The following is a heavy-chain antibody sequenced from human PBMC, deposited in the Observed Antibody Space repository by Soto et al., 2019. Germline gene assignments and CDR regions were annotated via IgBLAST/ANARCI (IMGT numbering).Heavy chain of an antibody. CDR1: GYTFTSYG. V-gene: IGHV1-18*01. CDR3: ARNILGGTTDY. Sequence: XSVKVSFNASGYTFTSYGISLVRQAPGQGLEWMGWINAGKGDTKYPQRFQGRVTITRDTSASTAYMELRSLRSEDTAVYYCARNILGGTTDYWGPGTLVTAPQ. CDR2: INAGKGDT. D-gene: IGHD1-7*01. J-gene: IGHJ4*02.